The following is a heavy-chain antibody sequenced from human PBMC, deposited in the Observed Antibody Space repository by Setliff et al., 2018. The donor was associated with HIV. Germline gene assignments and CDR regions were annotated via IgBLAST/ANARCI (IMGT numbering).Heavy chain of an antibody. Sequence: GESLKISCKGSGYRFTSYWIGWVRQMPGKGLEWMGIIYPGDSDTRYSPSFQGQVTISADKSISTAYLQWTSLKASDTAMYYCARAKFSTGGPLGIWGQGTMVTVSS. J-gene: IGHJ3*02. CDR3: ARAKFSTGGPLGI. CDR1: GYRFTSYW. CDR2: IYPGDSDT. D-gene: IGHD7-27*01. V-gene: IGHV5-51*01.